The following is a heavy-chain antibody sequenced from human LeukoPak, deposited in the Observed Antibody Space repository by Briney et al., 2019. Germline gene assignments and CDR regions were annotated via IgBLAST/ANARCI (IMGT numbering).Heavy chain of an antibody. CDR2: INHSGST. Sequence: SETLSLTCAVYGGPFSGYYWSWIRQPPGKGLEWIGEINHSGSTNYNPSLKSRVTISVDTSKNQFSLKLSSVTAADTVVYYCARGPAYYDFWSGYYSFDYWGQGTLVTVSS. D-gene: IGHD3-3*01. V-gene: IGHV4-34*01. CDR1: GGPFSGYY. J-gene: IGHJ4*02. CDR3: ARGPAYYDFWSGYYSFDY.